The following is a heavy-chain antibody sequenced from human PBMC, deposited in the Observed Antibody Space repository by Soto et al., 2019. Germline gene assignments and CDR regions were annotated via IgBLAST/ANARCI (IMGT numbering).Heavy chain of an antibody. CDR1: GVSISSGNW. J-gene: IGHJ4*02. CDR2: IFHDGTA. D-gene: IGHD3-10*01. CDR3: ARLVYDTRLNYMYFDF. V-gene: IGHV4-4*02. Sequence: SETLSLTCAVFGVSISSGNWWTWVRQSPQRGLEYIGEIFHDGTANYYPSFERRVAISVDTSKNQFSLKLTSVAAADTAIYFCARLVYDTRLNYMYFDFWGQGTLVTVSS.